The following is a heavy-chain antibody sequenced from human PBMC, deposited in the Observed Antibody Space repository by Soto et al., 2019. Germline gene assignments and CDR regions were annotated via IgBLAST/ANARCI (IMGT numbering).Heavy chain of an antibody. Sequence: QVQLVQSGAEVKKPGASVKVSCKASGYTFTSYDINWVRQATGQGLEWMGWMNPNSGNTGYAQKFQGXVXLXRNXSISTAYMELSSLRSEDTAVYYCAREITAYWYFDLWGRGTLVTVSS. J-gene: IGHJ2*01. D-gene: IGHD3-16*01. V-gene: IGHV1-8*01. CDR3: AREITAYWYFDL. CDR1: GYTFTSYD. CDR2: MNPNSGNT.